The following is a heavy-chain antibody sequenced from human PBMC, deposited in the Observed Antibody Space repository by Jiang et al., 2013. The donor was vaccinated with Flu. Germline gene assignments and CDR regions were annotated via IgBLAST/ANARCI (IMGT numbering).Heavy chain of an antibody. D-gene: IGHD6-13*01. J-gene: IGHJ5*02. CDR1: SSYA. V-gene: IGHV3-23*01. CDR2: ISGSGGST. Sequence: SSYAMSWVRQAPGKGLEWVSAISGSGGSTYYADSVKGRFTISRDNSKNTLYLQMNSLRAEDTAVYYCAKDRAGTIRVGLYNWFDPWGQGTLVTVSS. CDR3: AKDRAGTIRVGLYNWFDP.